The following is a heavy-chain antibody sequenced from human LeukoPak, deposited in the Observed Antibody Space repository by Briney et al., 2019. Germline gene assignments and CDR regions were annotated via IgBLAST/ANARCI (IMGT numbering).Heavy chain of an antibody. CDR2: IYYSGST. V-gene: IGHV4-59*01. D-gene: IGHD1-7*01. J-gene: IGHJ6*02. CDR1: GGSISSYY. CDR3: ARSAGLELRAYYYGMDV. Sequence: SETLSLTCAVSGGSISSYYWSWIRQPPGKGLEWIGYIYYSGSTNYNPSLKSRVTISVDTSKNQFSLKLSPVTAADTAVYYCARSAGLELRAYYYGMDVWGQGTTVTVSS.